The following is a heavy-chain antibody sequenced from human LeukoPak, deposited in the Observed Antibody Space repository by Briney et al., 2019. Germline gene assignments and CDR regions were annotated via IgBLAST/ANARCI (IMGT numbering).Heavy chain of an antibody. Sequence: GRPLSLSCADTGFTFEDHVMHWVRQAPGKGLEWVSSISWSGDRMGYADAVKGRFTISRDNAKNSLFLQMNSLRVEDTALYYCAKDLGGSATTVWGQGTLVTVSS. J-gene: IGHJ4*02. CDR2: ISWSGDRM. V-gene: IGHV3-9*01. CDR3: AKDLGGSATTV. D-gene: IGHD2-2*01. CDR1: GFTFEDHV.